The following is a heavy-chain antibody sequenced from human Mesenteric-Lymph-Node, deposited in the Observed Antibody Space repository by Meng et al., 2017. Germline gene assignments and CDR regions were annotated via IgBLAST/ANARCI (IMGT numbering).Heavy chain of an antibody. D-gene: IGHD4-17*01. Sequence: GSLRLSCAVYGGSFSGYYWSWIRQPPGKGLEWIGEINHSGSTNYNPSLKSRVTISVDTSKNQFSLKLSSVTAADTAVYYCARFTDYGDYMHQYYFDYWGQGTLVTVSS. V-gene: IGHV4-34*01. J-gene: IGHJ4*02. CDR3: ARFTDYGDYMHQYYFDY. CDR2: INHSGST. CDR1: GGSFSGYY.